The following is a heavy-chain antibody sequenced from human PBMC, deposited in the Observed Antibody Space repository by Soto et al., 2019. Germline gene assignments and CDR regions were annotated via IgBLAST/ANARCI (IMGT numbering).Heavy chain of an antibody. CDR1: GGAFSDYA. V-gene: IGHV1-69*12. CDR3: ASWLKGPDIGNYYYGMDV. J-gene: IGHJ6*02. D-gene: IGHD2-15*01. CDR2: IMPIFRAP. Sequence: QVQLVQSGAEVKKPGSSVKVSCKASGGAFSDYAFSWVRQAHGQGLEWLGGIMPIFRAPDYAQKFQGRVTITADEFTRTAYMEMNSLRSEDTAVYYCASWLKGPDIGNYYYGMDVWCPGTTVTVS.